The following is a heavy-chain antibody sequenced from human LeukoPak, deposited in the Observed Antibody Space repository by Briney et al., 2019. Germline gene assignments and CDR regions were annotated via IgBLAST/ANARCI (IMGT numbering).Heavy chain of an antibody. CDR2: ISGSGGST. V-gene: IGHV3-23*01. J-gene: IGHJ4*02. D-gene: IGHD3-10*01. CDR1: GFTFSSYG. Sequence: GGSLRLSCAASGFTFSSYGMSWVRQAPGKGLEWVSAISGSGGSTYYADTVKGRFTISRDNSKNTLYLQMNSLRAEDTAVYYCAKGPMVRIDFWGQGTLVTVSS. CDR3: AKGPMVRIDF.